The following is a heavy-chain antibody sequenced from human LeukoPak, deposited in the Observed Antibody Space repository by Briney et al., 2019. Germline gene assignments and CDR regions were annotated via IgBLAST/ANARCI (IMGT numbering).Heavy chain of an antibody. D-gene: IGHD5-18*01. J-gene: IGHJ6*03. CDR3: ARGGPSTAMYYYYYMDV. V-gene: IGHV1-2*02. Sequence: SVKVSCKASGYTFTGYYMHWVRQAPGQGLEWMGWINPNSGGTNYAQKFQGRVTMTRDTSISTAYMELSRLRSDDTAVYYCARGGPSTAMYYYYYMDVWGKGTTVTVSS. CDR1: GYTFTGYY. CDR2: INPNSGGT.